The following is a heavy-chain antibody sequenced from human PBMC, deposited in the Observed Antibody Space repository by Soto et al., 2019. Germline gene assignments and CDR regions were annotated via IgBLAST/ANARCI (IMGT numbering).Heavy chain of an antibody. CDR3: ATTLTTMAQDAFDS. CDR2: IYTSGGT. D-gene: IGHD4-17*01. J-gene: IGHJ3*02. V-gene: IGHV4-4*07. CDR1: GGSISSYY. Sequence: SQTLSRTCTVSGGSISSYYRSWIRLPAETRLESSRRIYTSGGTIYYPSLKRRGTMSADTSKNRSSLKLSSVSGADTAVYYPATTLTTMAQDAFDSWGQGKMITF.